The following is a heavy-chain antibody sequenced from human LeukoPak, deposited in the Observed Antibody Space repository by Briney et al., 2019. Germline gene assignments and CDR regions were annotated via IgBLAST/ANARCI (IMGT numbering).Heavy chain of an antibody. V-gene: IGHV3-15*01. CDR1: GFTFSDYY. Sequence: GGSLRLSCAASGFTFSDYYMSWVRQAPGKGLEWVGRIKSKTDGGTTDYAAPVKGRFTISRDDSKNTLFLQMNSLKAEDTGVYYCTVVNYGSGSYPLGYWGQGTLVTVSS. D-gene: IGHD3-10*01. J-gene: IGHJ4*02. CDR3: TVVNYGSGSYPLGY. CDR2: IKSKTDGGTT.